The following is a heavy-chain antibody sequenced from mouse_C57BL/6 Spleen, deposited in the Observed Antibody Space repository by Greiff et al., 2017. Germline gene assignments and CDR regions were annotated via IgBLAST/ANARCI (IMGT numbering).Heavy chain of an antibody. CDR3: ARSGTVVGYFDV. V-gene: IGHV1-61*01. J-gene: IGHJ1*03. Sequence: QVQLQQPGAELVRPGSSVKLSCKASGYTFTSYWMDWVKQRPGQGLEWIGNIYPSDSETHYNQKFKDKATLTVDKSSSTAYMQLSSLTSEDSAVYYCARSGTVVGYFDVWGTGTTVTVSS. CDR1: GYTFTSYW. D-gene: IGHD1-1*01. CDR2: IYPSDSET.